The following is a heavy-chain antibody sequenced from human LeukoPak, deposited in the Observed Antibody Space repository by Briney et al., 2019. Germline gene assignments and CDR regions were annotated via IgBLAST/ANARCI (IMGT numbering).Heavy chain of an antibody. CDR3: ARHPRYCSGGSCYRGYYYGMDV. D-gene: IGHD2-15*01. CDR1: GYSFTSYW. V-gene: IGHV5-51*01. Sequence: GESLKISCKGSGYSFTSYWIGWVRQMPGKGLEWMGIIYPGDSDTRYSPSFQGQVTISADKSISTAYLQWSSLEASDTAMYYCARHPRYCSGGSCYRGYYYGMDVWGQGTTVTVSS. J-gene: IGHJ6*02. CDR2: IYPGDSDT.